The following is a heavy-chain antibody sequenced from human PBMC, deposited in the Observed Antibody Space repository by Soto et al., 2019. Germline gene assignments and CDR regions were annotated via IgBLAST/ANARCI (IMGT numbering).Heavy chain of an antibody. CDR3: GRAPYYGAIDY. Sequence: EVQLMESGGGLVQPGGSLRLSCVTSGFSFSSSWMAWVRQAPGKGLEWVADIKKDGTEIKYVDSVKGRVTISRDNAMNSLYLQMDSLRVEDTAVYYCGRAPYYGAIDYWGLGTQVIVSS. CDR1: GFSFSSSW. D-gene: IGHD3-10*01. V-gene: IGHV3-7*01. CDR2: IKKDGTEI. J-gene: IGHJ4*02.